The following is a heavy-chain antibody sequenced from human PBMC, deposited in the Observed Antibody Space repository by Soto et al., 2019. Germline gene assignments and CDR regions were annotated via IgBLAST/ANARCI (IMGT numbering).Heavy chain of an antibody. CDR2: IFWNDDK. CDR1: GFSLSTSGVG. V-gene: IGHV2-5*01. D-gene: IGHD2-15*01. J-gene: IGHJ4*02. CDR3: AHGGKGYDY. Sequence: ESGPTLVNPTQTLTLTCTFSGFSLSTSGVGVGWIRQPPGKALECLAPIFWNDDKRYSPSLKSRLTITKDTSKNQVVLTMTNMDPVDTATYYCAHGGKGYDYWGQGTLVTVSS.